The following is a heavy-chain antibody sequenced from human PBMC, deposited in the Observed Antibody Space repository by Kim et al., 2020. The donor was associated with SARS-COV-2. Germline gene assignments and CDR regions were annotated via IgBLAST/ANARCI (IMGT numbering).Heavy chain of an antibody. CDR3: ARELENDYDFWSGYYTPNWWFDY. CDR1: GYTFTSYD. CDR2: MNPNSGNT. J-gene: IGHJ4*02. V-gene: IGHV1-8*01. D-gene: IGHD3-3*01. Sequence: ASVKVSCKASGYTFTSYDINWVRQATGQGLEWMGWMNPNSGNTGYAQKFQGRVTMTRNTSISTAYMELSSLRSEDTAVYYCARELENDYDFWSGYYTPNWWFDYWGQGTLVTVSS.